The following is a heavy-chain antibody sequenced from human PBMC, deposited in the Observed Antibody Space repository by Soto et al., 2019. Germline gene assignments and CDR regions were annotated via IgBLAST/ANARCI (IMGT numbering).Heavy chain of an antibody. V-gene: IGHV4-59*01. J-gene: IGHJ4*02. CDR1: GGSISSYY. CDR2: IYYSGST. Sequence: SETLSLTCTVSGGSISSYYWSWIRQPPGKGLEWIGYIYYSGSTDYNPSLKSRVTISVDPSNNQFSLKLTSVTAADAAVYYCARDRYDFWSGRALDFWGQGTLVTVSS. D-gene: IGHD3-3*01. CDR3: ARDRYDFWSGRALDF.